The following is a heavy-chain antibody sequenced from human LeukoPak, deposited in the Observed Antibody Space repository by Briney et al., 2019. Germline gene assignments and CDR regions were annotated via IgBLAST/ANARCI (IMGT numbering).Heavy chain of an antibody. CDR2: INTNANST. CDR3: ARELASGD. V-gene: IGHV3-74*01. CDR1: GFTFSTYW. J-gene: IGHJ4*02. D-gene: IGHD6-13*01. Sequence: GGSLRLSCAASGFTFSTYWMHWVRQAPGKGLVWVSQINTNANSTTYADSVKGRFRDSRDNAKNTLLNSLSVQRAEDTAVSYCARELASGDWGQGTLVTVSS.